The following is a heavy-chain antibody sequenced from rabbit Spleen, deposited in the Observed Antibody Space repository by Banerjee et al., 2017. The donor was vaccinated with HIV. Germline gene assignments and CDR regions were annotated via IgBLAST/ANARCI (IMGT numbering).Heavy chain of an antibody. Sequence: QEQLKETGGGLVQPGRSLTLSCKASGIDLMSIAMSWVRQAPGKGLEWIGDIYPVFGITYYANWVNGRFSISSHNAQNTLFLRLNSLTAADTATYFCARDTGTSFSSYGMDLWGQGTLVTVS. CDR2: IYPVFGIT. J-gene: IGHJ6*01. CDR1: GIDLMSIA. V-gene: IGHV1S47*01. CDR3: ARDTGTSFSSYGMDL. D-gene: IGHD7-1*01.